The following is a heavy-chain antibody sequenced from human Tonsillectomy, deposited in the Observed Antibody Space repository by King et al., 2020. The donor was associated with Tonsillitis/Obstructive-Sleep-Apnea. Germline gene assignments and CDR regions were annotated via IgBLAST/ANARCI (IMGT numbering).Heavy chain of an antibody. J-gene: IGHJ3*02. CDR2: IYHSGGT. V-gene: IGHV4-4*02. Sequence: VQLQESGPGLVKPSGTLSLTCAVSGGSISSSNWWSGVRQPPGKGLGWIGEIYHSGGTNYNPSPKSRVTISVDKPQNQFSLKLRSVSAGDTAVYYCARDPFVVVVAAPDAFDIWGQGTMVTVSS. CDR1: GGSISSSNW. D-gene: IGHD2-15*01. CDR3: ARDPFVVVVAAPDAFDI.